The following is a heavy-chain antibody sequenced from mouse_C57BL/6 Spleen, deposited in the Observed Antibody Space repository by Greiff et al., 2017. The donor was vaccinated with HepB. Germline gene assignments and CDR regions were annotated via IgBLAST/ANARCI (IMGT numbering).Heavy chain of an antibody. CDR2: IYPGDGDT. Sequence: VQLQQSGAELVKPGASVKISCKASGYAFSSYWMNWVKQRPGKGLEWIGQIYPGDGDTNYNGKFKGKATLTADKSSSTAYMQLSSLTSEDSAVYCRAQDRGIHAGSSYGLAYWGQGTLVTVSA. CDR3: AQDRGIHAGSSYGLAY. J-gene: IGHJ3*01. V-gene: IGHV1-80*01. D-gene: IGHD1-1*01. CDR1: GYAFSSYW.